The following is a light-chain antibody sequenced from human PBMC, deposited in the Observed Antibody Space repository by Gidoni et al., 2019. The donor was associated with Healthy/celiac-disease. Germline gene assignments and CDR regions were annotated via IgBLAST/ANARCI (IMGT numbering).Light chain of an antibody. CDR2: KDS. J-gene: IGLJ3*02. CDR3: QSADSSGTFRWV. CDR1: ALPKQY. Sequence: SYELTQPPSVSVYPGQTARITCSGDALPKQYAYWYQQKPGPAPVLVIYKDSERPSGIPERFSGSSSGTTVTLTISGVQAEDEADYYCQSADSSGTFRWVFGGGTKLTVL. V-gene: IGLV3-25*03.